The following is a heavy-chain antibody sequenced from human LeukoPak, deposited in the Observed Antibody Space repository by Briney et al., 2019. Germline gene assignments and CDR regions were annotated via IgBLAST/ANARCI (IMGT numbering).Heavy chain of an antibody. J-gene: IGHJ5*02. D-gene: IGHD3-3*01. CDR1: GGSFSGCY. V-gene: IGHV4-34*01. Sequence: SETLSLTCAVYGGSFSGCYWSWIRQPPGKGLEWIGEINHSGSTNYNPSLKSRVTISVDTSKNQFSLKLSSVTAADTAVYYCARGSRFGVVIMRSNWFDPWGQGTLVTVSS. CDR3: ARGSRFGVVIMRSNWFDP. CDR2: INHSGST.